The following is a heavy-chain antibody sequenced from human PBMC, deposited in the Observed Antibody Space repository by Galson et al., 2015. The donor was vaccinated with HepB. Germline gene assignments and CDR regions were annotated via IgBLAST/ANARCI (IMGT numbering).Heavy chain of an antibody. CDR3: VRSRYFSGSYGGF. Sequence: SLRLSCAASGFTFSHYPLHWVRQAPGKGLEWVALISYDGDRKYYADSVKGRFNISGDTSKNTLYLHMNSLRPEDTAIYYCVRSRYFSGSYGGFWGPGTLVTVSS. CDR1: GFTFSHYP. CDR2: ISYDGDRK. J-gene: IGHJ4*02. D-gene: IGHD3-16*01. V-gene: IGHV3-30*04.